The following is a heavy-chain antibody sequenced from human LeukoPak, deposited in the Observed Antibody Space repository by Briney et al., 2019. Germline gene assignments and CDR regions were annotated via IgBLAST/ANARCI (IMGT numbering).Heavy chain of an antibody. V-gene: IGHV3-7*01. Sequence: GGSLRLSCAASGFTFSSYWMSWVRQAPGKGLEWVANIKQDGSEKYYVDSVKGRFTISSDNAKNSLYLQMNSLRAEDTAVYYCARGGSGSFYYYYMDVWGKGTTVTVSS. D-gene: IGHD3-10*01. CDR2: IKQDGSEK. CDR3: ARGGSGSFYYYYMDV. CDR1: GFTFSSYW. J-gene: IGHJ6*03.